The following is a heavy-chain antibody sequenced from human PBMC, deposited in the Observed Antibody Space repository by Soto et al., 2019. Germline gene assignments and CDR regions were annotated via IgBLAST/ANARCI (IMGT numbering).Heavy chain of an antibody. CDR1: GFAFSTYG. CDR3: VGGTGYLGLSEY. D-gene: IGHD3-9*01. CDR2: IWADGSRQ. Sequence: QVQLVESGGGVIQPGKSLRLSCSASGFAFSTYGMHWVRQAPGKGLEWVAVIWADGSRQFYGDSVKGRFTISRDNSKNTLFLQMNSLRVDDTGVYFCVGGTGYLGLSEYWGQGTLVTVSS. V-gene: IGHV3-33*08. J-gene: IGHJ4*02.